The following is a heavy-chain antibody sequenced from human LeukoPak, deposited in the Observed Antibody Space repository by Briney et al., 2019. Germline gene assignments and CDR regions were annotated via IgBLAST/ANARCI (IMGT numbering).Heavy chain of an antibody. CDR3: ASADPRLYTIRYFEY. CDR1: GYNFNELS. CDR2: FDPEDGET. Sequence: ASVKVSCKVSGYNFNELSMHWVRQAPGKGLEWMGGFDPEDGETIYAQKFQGRVTMTEDTSTDTAYMELSSLRSEDTAVYYCASADPRLYTIRYFEYWGQGTLVTVSS. J-gene: IGHJ4*02. V-gene: IGHV1-24*01. D-gene: IGHD3-16*01.